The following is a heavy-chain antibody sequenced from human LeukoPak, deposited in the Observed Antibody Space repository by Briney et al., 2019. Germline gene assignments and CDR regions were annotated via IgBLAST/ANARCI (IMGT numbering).Heavy chain of an antibody. CDR2: ISGSGGST. D-gene: IGHD6-19*01. CDR1: GFTFSSYW. V-gene: IGHV3-23*01. Sequence: GSLRLSCAASGFTFSSYWMHWVRQAPGKGLEWVSAISGSGGSTYYADSVKGRFTISRDNSKNTLYLQMNSLRAEDTAVYYCAKDNGIAVAGLYWYFDLWGRGTLVTVSS. J-gene: IGHJ2*01. CDR3: AKDNGIAVAGLYWYFDL.